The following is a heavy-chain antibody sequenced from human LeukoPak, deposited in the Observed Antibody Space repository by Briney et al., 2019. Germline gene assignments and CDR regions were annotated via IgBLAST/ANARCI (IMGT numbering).Heavy chain of an antibody. CDR1: GFTLSSHA. V-gene: IGHV3-23*01. CDR2: IGGSGSST. J-gene: IGHJ4*02. CDR3: AKDKGFSYGFDY. Sequence: PGGSLRLSCAASGFTLSSHAMSWVRQAPGKGLEWVSAIGGSGSSTYYPASVKGRFTVSRDNSQNTLYLQMNSLRAEDTAVYYCAKDKGFSYGFDYWGQGTQVTVSS. D-gene: IGHD5-18*01.